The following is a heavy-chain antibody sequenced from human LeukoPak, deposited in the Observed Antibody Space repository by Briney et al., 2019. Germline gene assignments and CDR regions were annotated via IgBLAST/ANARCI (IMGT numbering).Heavy chain of an antibody. J-gene: IGHJ4*02. D-gene: IGHD3-22*01. V-gene: IGHV3-74*01. Sequence: PGGSLRLSCAASGFTFSSYWMHWVRQAPGKGLVWVSLINTDGSSTSYADSVKGRFTISRDNAKNTLYLQMNSLRAEDTAVYYCARESATMIATFGYWGQGTLVTVSS. CDR1: GFTFSSYW. CDR3: ARESATMIATFGY. CDR2: INTDGSST.